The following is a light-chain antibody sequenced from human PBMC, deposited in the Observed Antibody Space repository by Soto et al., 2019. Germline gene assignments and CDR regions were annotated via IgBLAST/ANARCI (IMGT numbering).Light chain of an antibody. Sequence: QSALTQPASVSGSPGQSITISCTGPSSDVGGYNYVSWYQHHPGKAPKLIIYDVTNRPSGVSSPFSGSKSVNTASLTISGLQPEDDADYYCSSYTTSNTRQIVFGTGTKLTV. CDR3: SSYTTSNTRQIV. V-gene: IGLV2-14*03. J-gene: IGLJ1*01. CDR2: DVT. CDR1: SSDVGGYNY.